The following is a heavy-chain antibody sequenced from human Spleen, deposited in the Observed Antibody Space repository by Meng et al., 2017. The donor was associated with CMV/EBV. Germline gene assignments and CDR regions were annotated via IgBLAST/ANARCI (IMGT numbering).Heavy chain of an antibody. CDR1: GGSISSSNYS. CDR3: ARRGVTSYDLAYF. D-gene: IGHD2-21*02. V-gene: IGHV4-39*01. CDR2: IYYCGTTY. J-gene: IGHJ4*02. Sequence: SETLSLTCTVPGGSISSSNYSWGWIRQPPGKGLEWIGIIYYCGTTYYYNPSLRSRVTISVDTSKNQISLNLSSVTAADTAVYYCARRGVTSYDLAYFWGQGTLVTVSS.